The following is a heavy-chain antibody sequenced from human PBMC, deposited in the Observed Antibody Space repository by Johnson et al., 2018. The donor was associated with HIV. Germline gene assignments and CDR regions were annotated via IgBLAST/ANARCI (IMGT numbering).Heavy chain of an antibody. V-gene: IGHV3-30*18. D-gene: IGHD2-8*02. J-gene: IGHJ3*02. Sequence: QMQLVESGGGVVQPGRSLRLSCAASGFTFSNFGIHWVRQAPGKGLEWVAVISYDGSNKYYVDSVKGRFTISIDNSKNTLYLQMNSLRADDTAVYYCAKLHCAGGVCNFDILYDAFDTWGHGTMVTVSS. CDR1: GFTFSNFG. CDR3: AKLHCAGGVCNFDILYDAFDT. CDR2: ISYDGSNK.